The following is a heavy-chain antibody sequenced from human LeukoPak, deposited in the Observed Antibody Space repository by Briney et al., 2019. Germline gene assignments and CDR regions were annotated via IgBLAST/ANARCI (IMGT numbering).Heavy chain of an antibody. CDR2: IYYSGST. D-gene: IGHD2-2*01. CDR3: ARGGGYCSSTSCYFRWFDP. CDR1: GGSISSGGYC. J-gene: IGHJ5*02. V-gene: IGHV4-31*03. Sequence: SETLSLTCTVPGGSISSGGYCWSWIRQHPGKGLGWIRYIYYSGSTYYNPSLKRRVTISVDTSKHQFSLKLSSVTAADTAVYYCARGGGYCSSTSCYFRWFDPWGQGTLVTVSS.